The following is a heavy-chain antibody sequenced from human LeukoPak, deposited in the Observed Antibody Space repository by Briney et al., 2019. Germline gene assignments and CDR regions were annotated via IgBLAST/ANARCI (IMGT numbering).Heavy chain of an antibody. D-gene: IGHD1-26*01. J-gene: IGHJ3*02. Sequence: PSETLSLTCTVSGYSISSGYYWGWIRQPPGKGLEWIGSIYHSGSTYYNPSLKSRVTISVDTSKNQFSLKLRSVTAADTAVYYCARYSGSYPHDAFEIWAKGQWSPSLQ. CDR3: ARYSGSYPHDAFEI. CDR2: IYHSGST. CDR1: GYSISSGYY. V-gene: IGHV4-38-2*02.